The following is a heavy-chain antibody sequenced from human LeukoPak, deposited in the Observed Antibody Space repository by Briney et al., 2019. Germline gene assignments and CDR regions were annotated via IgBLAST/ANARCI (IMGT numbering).Heavy chain of an antibody. CDR2: IYYSGTT. Sequence: KPSETLSLTCTVSGGSIKTYYWSWIRQPPGKGLEWIGYIYYSGTTNYNPSLKSRVSISVDTSKNQVSLKLSSVTAADTAMYYCARARGTYLWDFESWGQGTLVTVSS. CDR3: ARARGTYLWDFES. CDR1: GGSIKTYY. D-gene: IGHD1-26*01. V-gene: IGHV4-59*01. J-gene: IGHJ4*02.